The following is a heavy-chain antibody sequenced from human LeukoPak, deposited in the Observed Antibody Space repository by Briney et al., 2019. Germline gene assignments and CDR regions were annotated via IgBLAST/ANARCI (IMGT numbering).Heavy chain of an antibody. J-gene: IGHJ4*02. CDR3: ARDWGIAAATPYYFHY. D-gene: IGHD6-13*01. V-gene: IGHV4-61*09. CDR1: VGSISSGNYY. CDR2: IYMSGST. Sequence: SQTLSLTCTVSVGSISSGNYYYSWIRQSAGKGMEWIGNIYMSGSTRYNPSLMSRVAMSVDTSKNQFSLKISSATAADTAVYYCARDWGIAAATPYYFHYWGQGILVTVSS.